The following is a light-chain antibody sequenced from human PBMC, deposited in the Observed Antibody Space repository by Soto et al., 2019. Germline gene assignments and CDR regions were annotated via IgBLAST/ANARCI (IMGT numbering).Light chain of an antibody. V-gene: IGLV2-8*01. CDR2: QVT. CDR1: INDVGGYNY. CDR3: MSYAGGNRFV. J-gene: IGLJ1*01. Sequence: HSALTQPPSASGSPGQSVTISCAGTINDVGGYNYVSWYQQHPGKVPQLMIYQVTKRPSGVPDRFSASKSDTTASLTISGLQAEDEGDYYCMSYAGGNRFVFGAGTKVTV.